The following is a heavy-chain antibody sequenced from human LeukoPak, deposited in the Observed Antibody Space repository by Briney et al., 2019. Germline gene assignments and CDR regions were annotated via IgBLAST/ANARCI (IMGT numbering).Heavy chain of an antibody. CDR2: IYSGGST. CDR3: ARELSYYDSSGYYNRHWYFDL. D-gene: IGHD3-22*01. CDR1: GFTVSSNY. J-gene: IGHJ2*01. V-gene: IGHV3-53*01. Sequence: GGSLRLSCAASGFTVSSNYMSWVRQAPGKGLEWVSVIYSGGSTYYADSVRGRFTISRDNSKNTLYLQMNSLGAEDTAVYYCARELSYYDSSGYYNRHWYFDLWGRGTLVTVSS.